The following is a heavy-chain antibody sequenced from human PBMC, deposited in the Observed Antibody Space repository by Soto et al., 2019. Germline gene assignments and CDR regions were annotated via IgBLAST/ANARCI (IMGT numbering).Heavy chain of an antibody. D-gene: IGHD3-3*01. CDR1: GGSISSYY. J-gene: IGHJ6*02. Sequence: SETLSLTCTVSGGSISSYYWSWIRQPPGKGLEWIGYIYYSGSTNYNPSLKSRVTISVDTSKNQFSLKLSSVTAADTAVYYCARDLAGYDFWSGYSNYYGMDVWGQGTTVTVSS. CDR3: ARDLAGYDFWSGYSNYYGMDV. V-gene: IGHV4-59*01. CDR2: IYYSGST.